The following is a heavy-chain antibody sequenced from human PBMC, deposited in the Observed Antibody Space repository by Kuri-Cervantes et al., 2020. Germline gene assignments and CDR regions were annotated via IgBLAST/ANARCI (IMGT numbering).Heavy chain of an antibody. CDR1: GGSFCGYY. CDR2: INHSGST. J-gene: IGHJ6*03. D-gene: IGHD4-11*01. V-gene: IGHV4-34*01. Sequence: ESLKITCAVYGGSFCGYYWSWIRQPPGKGLEWIGEINHSGSTNYNPSLKSRVTISVDTSKNQFSLKLSSVTAADTAVYYCARGGGDYSPYYYMDVWGKGTTVTVSS. CDR3: ARGGGDYSPYYYMDV.